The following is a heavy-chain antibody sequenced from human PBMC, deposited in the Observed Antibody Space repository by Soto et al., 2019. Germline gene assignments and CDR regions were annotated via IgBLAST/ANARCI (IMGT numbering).Heavy chain of an antibody. V-gene: IGHV3-23*01. CDR2: ISGSGANT. Sequence: GGSLRLSCASSGFPFSSYSMSWVRQAPGKGLEWVSLISGSGANTFYADSVKGRFTVSRDNSESTLFLQMNSLRAEDTAVYYCARGRSQTSFSFEYWGQGTLVTVSS. CDR3: ARGRSQTSFSFEY. CDR1: GFPFSSYS. J-gene: IGHJ4*02.